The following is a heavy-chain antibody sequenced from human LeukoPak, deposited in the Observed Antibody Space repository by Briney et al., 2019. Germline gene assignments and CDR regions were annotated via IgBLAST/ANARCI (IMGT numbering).Heavy chain of an antibody. CDR2: IIPIFGIA. D-gene: IGHD6-19*01. CDR1: GATFSSYA. Sequence: SVKVSCKASGATFSSYATSWLRQAPGQGVEWMGRIIPIFGIANYEQKFQGRVTITADKSTSTAYMELSSLRSEDTAVYYCARRIAVAGTVWFDPWGQGTLVTVSS. CDR3: ARRIAVAGTVWFDP. V-gene: IGHV1-69*04. J-gene: IGHJ5*02.